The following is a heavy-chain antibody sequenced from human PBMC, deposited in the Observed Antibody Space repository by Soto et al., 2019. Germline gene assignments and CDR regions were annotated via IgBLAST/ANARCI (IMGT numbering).Heavy chain of an antibody. Sequence: PGGSLRLSCAASGFTFSSYAMSWVRQAPGKGLEWVSAISGSGGSTYYADSVKGRFTISRDNSKNTLYLQMNSLRAEDTAVYYCAKGGVVVTAITDDAFDIWGQGTMVTVSS. J-gene: IGHJ3*02. CDR1: GFTFSSYA. V-gene: IGHV3-23*01. D-gene: IGHD2-21*02. CDR3: AKGGVVVTAITDDAFDI. CDR2: ISGSGGST.